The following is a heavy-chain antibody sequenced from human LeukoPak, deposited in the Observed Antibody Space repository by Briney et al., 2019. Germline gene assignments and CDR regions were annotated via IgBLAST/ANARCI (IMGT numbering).Heavy chain of an antibody. V-gene: IGHV3-23*01. J-gene: IGHJ5*02. D-gene: IGHD3-10*01. CDR2: LSGSGGST. CDR1: GFTFSSYA. Sequence: PGGSLRLSCAASGFTFSSYAMNWVRQAPGKGLQWVSALSGSGGSTYYADSVKGRFTISRDNSKNTLYLQMNSLRAEDTAVYYCVRGNIFGSGSYSWGQGVLVTVSS. CDR3: VRGNIFGSGSYS.